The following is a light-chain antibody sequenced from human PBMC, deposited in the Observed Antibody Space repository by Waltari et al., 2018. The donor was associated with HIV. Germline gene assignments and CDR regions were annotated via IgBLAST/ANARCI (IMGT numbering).Light chain of an antibody. V-gene: IGLV3-1*01. CDR2: HDD. CDR1: NLGDKY. J-gene: IGLJ1*01. CDR3: QVWDSGAASYV. Sequence: SYELTQPPSVSVLPGQTASITCSGANLGDKYTCWLQRKPGQSPAVVIYHDDKRPSGIPERFSGSNSGNTATLTISGTQAMDEADYYCQVWDSGAASYVFGPGTKVTVL.